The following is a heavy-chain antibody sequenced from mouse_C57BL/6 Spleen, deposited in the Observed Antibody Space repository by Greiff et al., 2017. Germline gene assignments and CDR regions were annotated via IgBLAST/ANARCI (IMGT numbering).Heavy chain of an antibody. V-gene: IGHV5-4*03. Sequence: EVKLVESGGGLVKPGGSLKLSCAASGFTFSSYAMSWVRQTPEKRLEWVATISDGGSYTYSPDNVKGRFTISRDNATNNLYLQMSHLKSEDTAMYYCARGNIHYYGSSPWYFDVWGTGTTVTVSS. J-gene: IGHJ1*03. D-gene: IGHD1-1*01. CDR1: GFTFSSYA. CDR2: ISDGGSYT. CDR3: ARGNIHYYGSSPWYFDV.